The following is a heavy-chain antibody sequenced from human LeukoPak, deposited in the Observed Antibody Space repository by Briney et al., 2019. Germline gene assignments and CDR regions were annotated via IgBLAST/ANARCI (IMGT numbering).Heavy chain of an antibody. V-gene: IGHV4-38-2*02. Sequence: SETLSLTCTVSDFSIGSNYFWGWIRQPREKGLEWIGSIYHGGSTYYNSSLKSRVTMSVDTSKNQFSLKVTSMTAADTAVYYCARATTSGFDCWGQGTLVTVSS. D-gene: IGHD2/OR15-2a*01. CDR1: DFSIGSNYF. CDR2: IYHGGST. CDR3: ARATTSGFDC. J-gene: IGHJ4*02.